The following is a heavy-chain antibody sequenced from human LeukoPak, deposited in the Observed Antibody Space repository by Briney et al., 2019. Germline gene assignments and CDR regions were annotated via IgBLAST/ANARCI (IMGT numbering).Heavy chain of an antibody. D-gene: IGHD3-10*01. CDR3: ARGAHGYTYITFDY. Sequence: SETLSLTCTVSNASISSNTYYRAWIRQPPGTGLEYIGSINYRGSTYYNPSLKSRVTLSVDTSKNQFSLKLNSVTAADTAVYYCARGAHGYTYITFDYWGQGTLVTVSS. CDR2: INYRGST. J-gene: IGHJ4*02. CDR1: NASISSNTYY. V-gene: IGHV4-39*07.